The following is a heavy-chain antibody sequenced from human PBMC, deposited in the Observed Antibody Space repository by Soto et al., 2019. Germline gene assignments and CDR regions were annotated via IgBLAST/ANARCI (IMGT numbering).Heavy chain of an antibody. V-gene: IGHV4-59*08. D-gene: IGHD2-15*01. J-gene: IGHJ4*02. CDR2: IYYSGST. CDR3: ARHGGYCSGGSCYLPFDY. CDR1: GGSISSYY. Sequence: SETLSLTCTVSGGSISSYYWSWIRQPPGKGLEWIGYIYYSGSTNYNPSIKSRVTISVDTSKNQFSLKLSSVTAADTAVYYCARHGGYCSGGSCYLPFDYWGQGTLVTVSS.